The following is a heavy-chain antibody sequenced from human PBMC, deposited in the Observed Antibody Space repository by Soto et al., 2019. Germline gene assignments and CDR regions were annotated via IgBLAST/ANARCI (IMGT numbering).Heavy chain of an antibody. Sequence: EVQLLESGGGLVQPGESLTLSCAASGFTFSTCAMNWVRQAPGKGLEWVSAIGDNGFSTYYADSVKGRFTISRDNSKNTLYLQMNSLRADDTAVYYCATYRQTTVTSECWGQGAVVTVST. CDR2: IGDNGFST. V-gene: IGHV3-23*01. D-gene: IGHD4-17*01. J-gene: IGHJ4*02. CDR1: GFTFSTCA. CDR3: ATYRQTTVTSEC.